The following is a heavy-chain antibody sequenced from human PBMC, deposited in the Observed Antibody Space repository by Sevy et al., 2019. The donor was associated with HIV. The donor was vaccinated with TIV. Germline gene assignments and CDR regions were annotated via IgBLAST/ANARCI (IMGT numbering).Heavy chain of an antibody. CDR3: ARGENNDEFFQY. CDR1: GFIFSNFA. V-gene: IGHV3-30*04. CDR2: TSYDGSHK. Sequence: GGSLRLSWAASGFIFSNFAMHWVRQAPGKGLEWVAVTSYDGSHKYYADSVKGRFTVSRDNSRNILSLEMNSLRRDDTAVYYCARGENNDEFFQYWGQGTLVTVSS. D-gene: IGHD1-26*01. J-gene: IGHJ1*01.